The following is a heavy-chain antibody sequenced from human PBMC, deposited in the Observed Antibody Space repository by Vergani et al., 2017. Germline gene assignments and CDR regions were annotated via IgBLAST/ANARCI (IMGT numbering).Heavy chain of an antibody. D-gene: IGHD3-3*01. CDR3: ARRTYYDFRFDF. J-gene: IGHJ5*01. CDR2: VIYSGNT. V-gene: IGHV4-39*01. Sequence: QRQLQESGPGLVKPSETLSLTCSVSGASIDRSKNYWGWIRQPPGKGLEWIGSVIYSGNTNYDPSLKSRVTISIDTSKNQFSLKLNSVTAADTAVYYCARRTYYDFRFDFWGQGILVTVSS. CDR1: GASIDRSKNY.